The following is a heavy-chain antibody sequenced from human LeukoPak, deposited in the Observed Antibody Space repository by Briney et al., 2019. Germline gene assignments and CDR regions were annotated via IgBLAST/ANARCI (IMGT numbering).Heavy chain of an antibody. V-gene: IGHV3-7*01. J-gene: IGHJ4*02. CDR1: GFTFSSYW. D-gene: IGHD3-3*01. CDR2: IKQDGSEK. Sequence: GGSLRLSCAASGFTFSSYWMSWVRQAPGKVLEWVANIKQDGSEKYYVDSVKGRFTISRDNAKNSLHLQMNSLRAEDTAVYYCARSGYYDFWSGRNIDYWGQGTLVTVSS. CDR3: ARSGYYDFWSGRNIDY.